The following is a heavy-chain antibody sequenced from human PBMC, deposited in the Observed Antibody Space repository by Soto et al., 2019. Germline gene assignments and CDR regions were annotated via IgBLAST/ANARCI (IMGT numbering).Heavy chain of an antibody. CDR1: GFTFDDYA. Sequence: GGSLRLSCAASGFTFDDYAMHWVRQAPGKGLEWVSGISWNSGSIGYADSVKGRFTISRDNAKNSLYLQMNSLRAEDTALYYCAKDLSKALGDAFDIWGQGTMVTVSS. D-gene: IGHD7-27*01. CDR2: ISWNSGSI. J-gene: IGHJ3*02. CDR3: AKDLSKALGDAFDI. V-gene: IGHV3-9*01.